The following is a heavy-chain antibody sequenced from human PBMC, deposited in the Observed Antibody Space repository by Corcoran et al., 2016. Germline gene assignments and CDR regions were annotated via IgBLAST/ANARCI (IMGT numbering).Heavy chain of an antibody. D-gene: IGHD1-7*01. CDR2: INHSGST. CDR3: ESVGWNYAFDP. V-gene: IGHV4-34*01. J-gene: IGHJ5*02. Sequence: QVQLQQCGAGLLKPSETLSLTCAVYGGSFSGYYWSWIRQPPGKGLEWIGEINHSGSTNYNPSLKSRVTISVDTSKNQFSLKLSSVTAADTAVYDCESVGWNYAFDPWGQGTLVTVSS. CDR1: GGSFSGYY.